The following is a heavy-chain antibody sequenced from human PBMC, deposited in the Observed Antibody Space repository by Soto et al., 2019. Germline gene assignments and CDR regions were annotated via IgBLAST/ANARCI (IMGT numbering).Heavy chain of an antibody. D-gene: IGHD6-19*01. CDR3: AGGRRLAD. V-gene: IGHV1-3*01. CDR2: INAANGYT. J-gene: IGHJ4*02. Sequence: QVQLVQSGAEVKKPGASVKVSCKASGYSFTSFPIHWVRQAPGQGLECMGWINAANGYTRYAQKFQGRVTITRDTCATKAYLDLSCLRCGVTAVYYCAGGRRLADWGQVALITVSS. CDR1: GYSFTSFP.